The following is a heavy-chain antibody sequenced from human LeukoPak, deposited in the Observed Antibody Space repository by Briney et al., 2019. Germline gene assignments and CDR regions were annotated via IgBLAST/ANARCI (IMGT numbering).Heavy chain of an antibody. CDR2: ISYDGSNK. J-gene: IGHJ6*02. CDR3: ARGHSYGFSYYYGMDV. CDR1: GFTFNNYA. V-gene: IGHV3-30*04. D-gene: IGHD5-18*01. Sequence: PGGSLRLSCAASGFTFNNYAMNWVRQAPGKGLEWVAVISYDGSNKYYADSVKGRFTISRDNSKNTLYLQMNSLRAEDTAVYYCARGHSYGFSYYYGMDVWGQGTTVTVSS.